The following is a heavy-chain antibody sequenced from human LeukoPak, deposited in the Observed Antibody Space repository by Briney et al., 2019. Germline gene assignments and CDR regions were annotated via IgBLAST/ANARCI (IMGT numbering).Heavy chain of an antibody. Sequence: GESLKISCKGSGYSFTSYWISWVRQMPGKGLEWMGIIFPGDSDTRYSPSFLGEVTFSVDMSTATAYLEWSSLKASDSAMYFCARERPGSSGWYTHWGQGTLVTVSS. D-gene: IGHD6-19*01. CDR3: ARERPGSSGWYTH. CDR1: GYSFTSYW. J-gene: IGHJ4*02. V-gene: IGHV5-51*01. CDR2: IFPGDSDT.